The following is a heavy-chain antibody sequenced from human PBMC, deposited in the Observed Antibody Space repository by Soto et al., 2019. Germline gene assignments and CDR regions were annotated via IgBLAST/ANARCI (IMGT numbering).Heavy chain of an antibody. CDR1: GFTFDEYG. CDR2: INWNGGST. CDR3: ARVSYYGSGSYSLGYYYYYGMDV. V-gene: IGHV3-20*04. J-gene: IGHJ6*02. Sequence: EVQLVESGGGVVRPGGSLRLSCAASGFTFDEYGMSWVRQAPGKGLEWVSGINWNGGSTGYADSVKGRFTISRDNAKNSLYLQMNSLRAEDTALYYCARVSYYGSGSYSLGYYYYYGMDVWGQGTTVTVSS. D-gene: IGHD3-10*01.